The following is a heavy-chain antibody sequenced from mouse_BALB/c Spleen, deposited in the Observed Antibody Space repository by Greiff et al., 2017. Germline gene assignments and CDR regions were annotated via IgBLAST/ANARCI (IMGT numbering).Heavy chain of an antibody. D-gene: IGHD3-1*01. Sequence: QVQLQQSAAELARPGASVKMSCKASGYTFTSYTMHWVKQRPGQGLEWIGYINPSSGYTEYNQKFKDKTTLTADKSSSTAYMQLSSLTSEDSAVYYCARKDYGLLYAMDYWGQGTSVTVSS. V-gene: IGHV1-4*02. CDR1: GYTFTSYT. CDR2: INPSSGYT. J-gene: IGHJ4*01. CDR3: ARKDYGLLYAMDY.